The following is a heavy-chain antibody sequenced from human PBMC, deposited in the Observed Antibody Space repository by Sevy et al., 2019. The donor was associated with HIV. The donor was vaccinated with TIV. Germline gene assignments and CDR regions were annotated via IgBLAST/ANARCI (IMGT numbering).Heavy chain of an antibody. Sequence: GGSLRLSCSASGFRLNTYAMHWVRQAPGKGLEWVSVISSTGNFESYAASVKRRFTISKDNSKNTVSLQMNSLRPEDTAMYYCARDGGYTTEFHPLHWGQGTLVTVS. CDR1: GFRLNTYA. CDR3: ARDGGYTTEFHPLH. J-gene: IGHJ4*02. CDR2: ISSTGNFE. D-gene: IGHD3-16*01. V-gene: IGHV3-30*04.